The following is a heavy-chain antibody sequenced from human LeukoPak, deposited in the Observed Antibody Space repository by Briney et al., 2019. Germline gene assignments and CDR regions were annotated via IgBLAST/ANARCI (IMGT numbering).Heavy chain of an antibody. CDR2: IYYSGNS. D-gene: IGHD3/OR15-3a*01. Sequence: SETLSLTCTVSGGSIDTYYWSWIRQPPGKGLEWIGSIYYSGNSYYNPSLKSRVTMSVDTSKNQFSLKVSSVTAADTAVYYCAGPAWTYWYFDLWGRGTLVTVSS. CDR3: AGPAWTYWYFDL. CDR1: GGSIDTYY. J-gene: IGHJ2*01. V-gene: IGHV4-39*07.